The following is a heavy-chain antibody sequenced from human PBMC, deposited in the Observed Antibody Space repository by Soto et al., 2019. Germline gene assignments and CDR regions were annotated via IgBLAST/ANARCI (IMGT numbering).Heavy chain of an antibody. CDR1: GGTFSTYA. Sequence: QVQLVQSGAEVKKPGSSVKVSCKASGGTFSTYAITWVRQAPGQGLEWLGGIIPIFGTTDYARKFQGRVTITAAESKSTVCSELSSRTSEDTAVYYCARGVGAYYFDYWGQGTLVTVSS. CDR2: IIPIFGTT. V-gene: IGHV1-69*01. J-gene: IGHJ4*02. D-gene: IGHD1-26*01. CDR3: ARGVGAYYFDY.